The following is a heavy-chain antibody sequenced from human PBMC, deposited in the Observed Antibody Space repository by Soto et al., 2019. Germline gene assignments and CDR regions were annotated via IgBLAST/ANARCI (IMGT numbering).Heavy chain of an antibody. Sequence: ASVKVSCKASGYTFTSYYMHWVRQAPGQGLEWMGIINPSGGSTSYAQKFQGRVTMTRDTSTSTAYMELSSLRSEDTAVYYCARDQVYYYDSSGYPPYGMDVWGQGTTVTVSS. CDR2: INPSGGST. CDR1: GYTFTSYY. V-gene: IGHV1-46*01. J-gene: IGHJ6*02. D-gene: IGHD3-22*01. CDR3: ARDQVYYYDSSGYPPYGMDV.